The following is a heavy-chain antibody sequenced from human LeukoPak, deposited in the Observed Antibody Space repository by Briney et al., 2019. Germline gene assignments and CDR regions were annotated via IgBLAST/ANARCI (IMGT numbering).Heavy chain of an antibody. CDR3: AREGPYSDSSRSRFDS. CDR1: GYTFTGYY. V-gene: IGHV1-46*01. J-gene: IGHJ4*02. Sequence: ASVKVSCKASGYTFTGYYIHWVRQAPGQGLEWTGIINPNGGSASYAQKFQGRVTLTRDTSTSTVYMELTSLTSEDTAVYYCAREGPYSDSSRSRFDSWGQGTLVTVSS. CDR2: INPNGGSA. D-gene: IGHD6-6*01.